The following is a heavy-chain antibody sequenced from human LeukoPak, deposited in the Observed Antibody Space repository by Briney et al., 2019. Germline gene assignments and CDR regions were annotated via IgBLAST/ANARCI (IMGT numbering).Heavy chain of an antibody. CDR3: ARDDPHNAYYYDSSAGGGY. CDR1: IGSISSTNYY. CDR2: IYNGGII. Sequence: PSETLSLTCTVSIGSISSTNYYWGWIRQPPGKGLEWIGRIYNGGIITYNPSLKSRVTMSIDTSNNQFSLRLRFVTAADTAVYYCARDDPHNAYYYDSSAGGGYWGQGTLVTVSS. V-gene: IGHV4-39*07. J-gene: IGHJ4*02. D-gene: IGHD3-22*01.